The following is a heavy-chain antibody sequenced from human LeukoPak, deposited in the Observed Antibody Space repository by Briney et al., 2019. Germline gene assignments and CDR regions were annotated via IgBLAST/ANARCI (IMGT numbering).Heavy chain of an antibody. D-gene: IGHD3-22*01. V-gene: IGHV3-21*01. Sequence: NPGGSLRLSCAASGFTFSSYAMHWVRQAPGKGLEWVSSISSSSSYIYYADSVKGRFTISRDNAKNSLYLQMNSLRAEDTAVYYCARDQYDSSGYSDYWGQGTLVTVSS. J-gene: IGHJ4*02. CDR1: GFTFSSYA. CDR2: ISSSSSYI. CDR3: ARDQYDSSGYSDY.